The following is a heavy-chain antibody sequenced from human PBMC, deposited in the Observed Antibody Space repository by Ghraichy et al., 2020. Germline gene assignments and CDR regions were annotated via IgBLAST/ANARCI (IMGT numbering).Heavy chain of an antibody. CDR1: GGSISSYY. V-gene: IGHV4-59*01. CDR3: ARGIALYYYGMDV. CDR2: IYYSGST. Sequence: SETLSLTCTVSGGSISSYYWSWIRQPPGKGLEWIGYIYYSGSTNYNPSLKSRVTISVDTSKNQFSLKLSSVTAADTAVYYCARGIALYYYGMDVWGQGTTVTVSS. D-gene: IGHD6-13*01. J-gene: IGHJ6*02.